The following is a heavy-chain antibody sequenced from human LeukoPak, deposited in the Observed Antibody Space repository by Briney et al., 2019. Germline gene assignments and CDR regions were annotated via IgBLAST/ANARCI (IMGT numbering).Heavy chain of an antibody. CDR1: EFNFGNYW. CDR3: ARDSAAHGGY. Sequence: PGGSLRLSCVVSEFNFGNYWMSWVRQTPGKGLEWVANIKQDGSDRYYVDSVKGRFIISRDNAKNSLYLQMNSLRDEGTAVYYCARDSAAHGGYWGQGTPVIVSS. D-gene: IGHD6-25*01. CDR2: IKQDGSDR. V-gene: IGHV3-7*03. J-gene: IGHJ4*02.